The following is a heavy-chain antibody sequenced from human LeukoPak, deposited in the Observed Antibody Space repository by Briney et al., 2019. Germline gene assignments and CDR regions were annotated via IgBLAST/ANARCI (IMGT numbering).Heavy chain of an antibody. D-gene: IGHD4-17*01. J-gene: IGHJ5*02. V-gene: IGHV3-21*01. CDR3: ARDLEGPDYGDFNWFDP. CDR2: IRSSSSYI. CDR1: GFTFSSYS. Sequence: PGGSLRLSCAASGFTFSSYSMNWFRQAPGKGLDLVSSIRSSSSYIYYADSVKGRFTISRDNAKNSLYLQMNSLRAEDTAVYYCARDLEGPDYGDFNWFDPWGQGTLVTVSS.